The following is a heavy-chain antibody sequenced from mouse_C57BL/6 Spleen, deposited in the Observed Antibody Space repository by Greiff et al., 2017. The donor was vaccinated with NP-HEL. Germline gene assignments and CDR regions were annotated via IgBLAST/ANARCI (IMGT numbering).Heavy chain of an antibody. CDR1: GYTFTSYW. CDR2: INPSNGGT. Sequence: QVQLQQPGTELVKPGASVKLSCKASGYTFTSYWMHWVKQRPGQGLEWIGNINPSNGGTNYNEKFKSKATLTVDKSSSTAYMQLSSLTSEDSAVYYCARGLDGYYVRYYAMDYWGQGTSVTVSS. CDR3: ARGLDGYYVRYYAMDY. D-gene: IGHD2-3*01. J-gene: IGHJ4*01. V-gene: IGHV1-53*01.